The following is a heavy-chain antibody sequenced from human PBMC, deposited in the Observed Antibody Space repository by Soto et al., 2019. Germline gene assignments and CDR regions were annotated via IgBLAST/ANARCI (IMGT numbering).Heavy chain of an antibody. CDR3: ARDRDVDTAMVVDY. Sequence: ASVKVSCKASGYTFTSYGISWVRQALGQGLEWMGWISAYNGNTNYAQKLQGRVTMTTDTSTSTAYMELRSLRSDDTAVYYCARDRDVDTAMVVDYWGQGTLVTVSS. CDR1: GYTFTSYG. J-gene: IGHJ4*02. D-gene: IGHD5-18*01. V-gene: IGHV1-18*01. CDR2: ISAYNGNT.